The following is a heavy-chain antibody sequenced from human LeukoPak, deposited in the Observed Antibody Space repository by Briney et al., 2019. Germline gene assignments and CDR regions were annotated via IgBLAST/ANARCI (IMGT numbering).Heavy chain of an antibody. CDR2: IYYSGST. D-gene: IGHD5-24*01. J-gene: IGHJ5*02. CDR3: ATRDGYNYNWFDP. V-gene: IGHV4-61*01. CDR1: GGSVSSGSYH. Sequence: SETLSLTCTVSGGSVSSGSYHWSWIRQPPGKGLEWIGYIYYSGSTNYNPSLKSRVTISVDTSKNQFSLKLSSVTAADTAVYYCATRDGYNYNWFDPWGQGTLVTVSS.